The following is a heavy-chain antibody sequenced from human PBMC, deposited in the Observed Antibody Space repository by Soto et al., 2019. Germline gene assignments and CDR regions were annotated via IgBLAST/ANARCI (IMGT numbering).Heavy chain of an antibody. J-gene: IGHJ4*02. CDR2: IDPSDSQT. Sequence: PGASLKISCKGSGYSFSCYWITCVRQKPGKGLEWMGRIDPSDSQTYYSPSFRGHVTISVTKSITTVFLQWGSLRASDTAMYYCARQIYDSDTGPNFQYYFDSWGQGTPVTVSS. CDR3: ARQIYDSDTGPNFQYYFDS. CDR1: GYSFSCYW. V-gene: IGHV5-10-1*01. D-gene: IGHD3-22*01.